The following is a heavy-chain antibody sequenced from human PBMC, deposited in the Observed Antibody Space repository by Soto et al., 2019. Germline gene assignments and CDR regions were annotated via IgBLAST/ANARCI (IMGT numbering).Heavy chain of an antibody. D-gene: IGHD2-21*02. J-gene: IGHJ6*02. V-gene: IGHV4-59*01. Sequence: SETLSLTCTVSGGSISRYYWSWIRQPPGKGLEWIGYMYNAGSTVYNPSFKSRVTISVDTSNNQFSLKLNSVTAADTAVYYCARDLWGYCGTDCYPLDVWGQGTTVT. CDR3: ARDLWGYCGTDCYPLDV. CDR1: GGSISRYY. CDR2: MYNAGST.